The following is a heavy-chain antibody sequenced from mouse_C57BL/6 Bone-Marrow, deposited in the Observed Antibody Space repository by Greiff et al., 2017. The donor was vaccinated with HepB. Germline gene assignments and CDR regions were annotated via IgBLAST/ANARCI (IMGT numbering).Heavy chain of an antibody. CDR1: GYAFSSSW. D-gene: IGHD1-1*01. J-gene: IGHJ1*03. CDR3: ARYYYGSSYWYFDV. V-gene: IGHV1-82*01. CDR2: IYPGDGDT. Sequence: LVEPGASVKISCKASGYAFSSSWMNWVKQRPGKGLEWIGRIYPGDGDTNYNGKFKGKATLTADKSSSTAYMQLSSLTSEDSAVYFCARYYYGSSYWYFDVWGTGTTVTVSS.